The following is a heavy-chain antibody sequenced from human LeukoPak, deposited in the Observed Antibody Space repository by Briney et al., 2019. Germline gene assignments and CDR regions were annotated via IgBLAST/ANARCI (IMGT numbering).Heavy chain of an antibody. CDR1: GFTFSNAW. Sequence: PGGSLRLSCAASGFTFSNAWMTWVRQAPGKGLEWVANIKQDGTEKYYVDSVKGRFTISRDNAQNSLFLQVNSLRAEDTAVYYCARPRDSGWSKTWDYWGQGTLVTVSS. CDR3: ARPRDSGWSKTWDY. J-gene: IGHJ4*02. CDR2: IKQDGTEK. D-gene: IGHD6-13*01. V-gene: IGHV3-7*03.